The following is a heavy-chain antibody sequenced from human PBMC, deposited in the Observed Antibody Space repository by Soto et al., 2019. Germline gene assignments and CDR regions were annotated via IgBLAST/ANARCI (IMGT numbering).Heavy chain of an antibody. V-gene: IGHV3-23*01. J-gene: IGHJ3*02. CDR1: GFTISSYA. CDR2: ISGSGGST. Sequence: GGSLILSCAASGFTISSYAMSWVRKAPGKGLEWVSAISGSGGSTYYADSVKGRFTISRDNSKNTLYLQMNSLRAEDTAVYYCAKRSLSDYGDYGDAFDIWGQGTMVTVSS. CDR3: AKRSLSDYGDYGDAFDI. D-gene: IGHD4-17*01.